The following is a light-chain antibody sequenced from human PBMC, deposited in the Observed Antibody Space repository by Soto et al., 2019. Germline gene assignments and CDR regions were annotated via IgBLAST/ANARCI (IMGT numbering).Light chain of an antibody. CDR3: ASYAGGNKV. V-gene: IGLV2-8*01. CDR2: EVA. J-gene: IGLJ1*01. CDR1: SSDVGGYNF. Sequence: QSALTQPPSASGSPGQSVTISCTGTSSDVGGYNFVSWYQQHPGKAPKLMIYEVAKRPSGVPDRFSGSKSGNTASLTVSGLLPEDAADYYCASYAGGNKVFGTGTKVTVL.